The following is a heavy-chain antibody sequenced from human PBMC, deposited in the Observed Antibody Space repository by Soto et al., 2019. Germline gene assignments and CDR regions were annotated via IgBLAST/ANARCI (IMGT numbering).Heavy chain of an antibody. CDR3: ARGSWDDVSGHYYMDD. CDR1: GDSVSSNSAG. D-gene: IGHD1-1*01. Sequence: QVQLQQSSPGLVKPSQALSLTCDISGDSVSSNSAGWNWIRQTPSRGLEWLGRTYYKSKWYYTYAASVKSRITVSPDTSKNQFSLQLTSVTPEDTAVYYCARGSWDDVSGHYYMDDWDKGTTVTVSS. CDR2: TYYKSKWYY. J-gene: IGHJ6*03. V-gene: IGHV6-1*01.